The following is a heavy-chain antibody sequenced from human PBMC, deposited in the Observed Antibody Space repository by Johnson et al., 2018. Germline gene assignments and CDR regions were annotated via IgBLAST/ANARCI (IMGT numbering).Heavy chain of an antibody. D-gene: IGHD5-18*01. V-gene: IGHV3-30-3*01. Sequence: QVQLVESGGGVVQPGRSLRLSCAASGFTFSSYAMHWVRQAPGKGLEWVAVISYDGSNKYYADSVKGRFTISRDNSKNSLFLQMNSLRAEATAVSYCARDVGYGDLWGRGTLVTGSS. CDR3: ARDVGYGDL. CDR1: GFTFSSYA. CDR2: ISYDGSNK. J-gene: IGHJ2*01.